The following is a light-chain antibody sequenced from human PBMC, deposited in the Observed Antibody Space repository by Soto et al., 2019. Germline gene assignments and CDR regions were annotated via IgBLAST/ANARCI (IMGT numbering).Light chain of an antibody. J-gene: IGKJ1*01. Sequence: EIVLTQSPATLSLSPWERATLSCRASQSVSSYLDWYQQKPGQAPRLLIYDASNRATGIPARFSGSGSGTDFTLTSSSLGPEDFAGYYCQQRSNWPRTFGQGTKVEIK. CDR3: QQRSNWPRT. CDR2: DAS. CDR1: QSVSSY. V-gene: IGKV3-11*01.